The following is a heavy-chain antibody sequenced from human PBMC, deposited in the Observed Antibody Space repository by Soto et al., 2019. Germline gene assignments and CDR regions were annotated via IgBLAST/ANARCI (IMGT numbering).Heavy chain of an antibody. CDR2: INHSGST. Sequence: QVQLQQWGAGLLKPLETLSLTCAVYGGSFSGYYWTWIRQPPGKGLEWIGEINHSGSTNYNPSLKSRVSISVDTAKNQFSLRLSSVTAADTAVYYCARGGDPWGQGTLVTVSS. V-gene: IGHV4-34*01. J-gene: IGHJ5*02. CDR1: GGSFSGYY. CDR3: ARGGDP.